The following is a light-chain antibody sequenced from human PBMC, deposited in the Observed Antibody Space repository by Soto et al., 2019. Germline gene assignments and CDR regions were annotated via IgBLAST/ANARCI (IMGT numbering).Light chain of an antibody. CDR2: KAS. V-gene: IGKV1-5*03. J-gene: IGKJ1*01. Sequence: DIQMTQSPSSLSASVGDRSPITCRASQGIGNALGWYQQKPGKAPNLLIYKASSLKSGVPSRFSGSGSGTEFTLTISSLQPDDFATYYCQQYDTYWTFGQGTKVDIK. CDR1: QGIGNA. CDR3: QQYDTYWT.